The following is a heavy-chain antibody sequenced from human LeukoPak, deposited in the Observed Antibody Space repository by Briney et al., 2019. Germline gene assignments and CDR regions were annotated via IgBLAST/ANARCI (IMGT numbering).Heavy chain of an antibody. Sequence: SETLSLTCAVYGGSFSGYYWSWIRQPPGKGLEWIGEINHSGSTNYNPSLKSQVTISVDTSKNQFSLKLSSVTAADTAVYYCARGGGWRRHYYDSSGYSQENWFDPWGQGTLVTVSS. CDR1: GGSFSGYY. CDR2: INHSGST. CDR3: ARGGGWRRHYYDSSGYSQENWFDP. J-gene: IGHJ5*02. V-gene: IGHV4-34*01. D-gene: IGHD3-22*01.